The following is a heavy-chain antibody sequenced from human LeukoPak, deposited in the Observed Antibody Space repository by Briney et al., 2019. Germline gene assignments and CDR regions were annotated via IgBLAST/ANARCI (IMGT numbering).Heavy chain of an antibody. CDR1: GGSISIYY. J-gene: IGHJ3*02. CDR2: IYYSGST. D-gene: IGHD3-10*01. V-gene: IGHV4-59*01. Sequence: SETLSLTCTVSGGSISIYYWSWIRQPPGKGLEWIGYIYYSGSTNYNPSLKSRVTISVDTSKNQFSLKLSSVTAADTAVYYCARPATRGGAFDIWGQGTMVTVSS. CDR3: ARPATRGGAFDI.